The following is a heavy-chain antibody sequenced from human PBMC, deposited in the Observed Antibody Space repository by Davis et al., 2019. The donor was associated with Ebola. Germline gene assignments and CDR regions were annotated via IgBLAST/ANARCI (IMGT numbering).Heavy chain of an antibody. V-gene: IGHV1-69*13. D-gene: IGHD2-15*01. Sequence: SVKVSCKAVGDTLTSYAMTWVRQVPGQGLEWMGGIIPVFRTANYAQKFQGRLTITADESTRTAYMELNGLRSEDTAVYYCAHLGPQRYCSGGGCHGYLDYWGQGTLVTVSS. CDR3: AHLGPQRYCSGGGCHGYLDY. CDR2: IIPVFRTA. CDR1: GDTLTSYA. J-gene: IGHJ4*02.